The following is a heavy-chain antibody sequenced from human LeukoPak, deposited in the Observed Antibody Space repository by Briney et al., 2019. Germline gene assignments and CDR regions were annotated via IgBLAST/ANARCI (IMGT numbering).Heavy chain of an antibody. CDR2: ISYDGSNK. J-gene: IGHJ3*02. CDR1: GFIFGSYA. V-gene: IGHV3-30*04. D-gene: IGHD3-22*01. CDR3: ARDRLDDYYYDSSGYYSDAFDI. Sequence: PGGSLRLSCAASGFIFGSYAMHWVRQAPGKGLDWVAVISYDGSNKYYADSVKGRFTISRDNPKDTLYLQMNSLRAEDTAVYYCARDRLDDYYYDSSGYYSDAFDIWGQGTMVTVSS.